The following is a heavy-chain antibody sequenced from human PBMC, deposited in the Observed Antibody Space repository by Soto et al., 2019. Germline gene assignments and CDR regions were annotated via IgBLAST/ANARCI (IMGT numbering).Heavy chain of an antibody. CDR3: ARDRGYYGMDV. CDR1: GGSISSGGYS. CDR2: IYHSGST. Sequence: LSLTCAVSGGSISSGGYSWSWIRQPPGKGLEWIGYIYHSGSTYYNPSLKSRVTISVDRSKNQFSLKLSSVTAADTAVYYCARDRGYYGMDVWGQGTTVTVSS. J-gene: IGHJ6*02. V-gene: IGHV4-30-2*01.